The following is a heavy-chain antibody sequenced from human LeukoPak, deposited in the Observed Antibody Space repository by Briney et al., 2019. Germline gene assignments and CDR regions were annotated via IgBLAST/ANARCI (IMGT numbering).Heavy chain of an antibody. CDR2: ISDSSGTIT. CDR3: APRRIAVY. V-gene: IGHV3-23*01. J-gene: IGHJ4*02. Sequence: GGSLRLSCAASGFTFSRYGMTWVRQAPGKGLEWVSAISDSSGTITYYADFVKGRFTISRDNSKNTLYLQMNSLRVEDTATYYCAPRRIAVYWGQGTLVTVSS. D-gene: IGHD6-19*01. CDR1: GFTFSRYG.